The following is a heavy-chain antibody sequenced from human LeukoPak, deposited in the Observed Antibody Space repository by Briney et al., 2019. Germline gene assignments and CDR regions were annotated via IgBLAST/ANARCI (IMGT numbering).Heavy chain of an antibody. Sequence: PGGSLRLSCAASGFTFSTYWMSWVRQAPGKGLEWVSYISSSSSTIYYADSVKGRFTISRDNAKNSLYLQMNSLRAEDTAAYYCARAEYYYVLDVWGKGTTVTVSS. V-gene: IGHV3-48*01. CDR1: GFTFSTYW. CDR3: ARAEYYYVLDV. D-gene: IGHD3-10*02. CDR2: ISSSSSTI. J-gene: IGHJ6*04.